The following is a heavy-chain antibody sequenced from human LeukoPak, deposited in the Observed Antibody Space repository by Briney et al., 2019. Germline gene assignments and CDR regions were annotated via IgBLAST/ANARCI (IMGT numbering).Heavy chain of an antibody. CDR2: IRDNGDST. CDR3: WKNSGYEDFDY. CDR1: GFTFSSYT. D-gene: IGHD5-12*01. Sequence: GGSLRLSCSASGFTFSSYTMHWVRQARGKGLEYVSAIRDNGDSTFYADYVKGRFTISRDNSKNTLYLQMSSLRAEDTAVYYCWKNSGYEDFDYWGQGTLVTVSS. V-gene: IGHV3-64D*06. J-gene: IGHJ4*02.